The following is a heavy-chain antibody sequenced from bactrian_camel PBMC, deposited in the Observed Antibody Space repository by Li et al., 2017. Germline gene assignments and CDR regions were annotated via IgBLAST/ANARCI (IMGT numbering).Heavy chain of an antibody. CDR3: AAGRLWPGCLSLRYGVRDFQY. Sequence: VQLVESGGGSVQAGGSLRLSCAASGYTYSSYCMGWFRQAPGKEREWVAALIENDDTTVADSVKGRFTISQDRHKNTLYLQMNTLEPEDTAKYHCAAGRLWPGCLSLRYGVRDFQYWGQGTQVTVS. V-gene: IGHV3S44*01. J-gene: IGHJ4*01. CDR1: GYTYSSYC. CDR2: LIENDDTT. D-gene: IGHD1*01.